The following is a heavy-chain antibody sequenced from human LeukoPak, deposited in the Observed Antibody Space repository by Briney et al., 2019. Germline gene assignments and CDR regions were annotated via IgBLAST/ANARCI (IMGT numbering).Heavy chain of an antibody. CDR2: ISASGGDT. V-gene: IGHV3-23*01. Sequence: PGGSLRLSCVVSGLTFSSYSMSWVRQAPGKGLDWVSGISASGGDTWYPDSVKGRFTISRDNSKNTLYLQMNSLRAEDTAVYYCAKNSSGRGIFDYWGQGTLVTVSS. CDR3: AKNSSGRGIFDY. J-gene: IGHJ4*02. CDR1: GLTFSSYS. D-gene: IGHD6-19*01.